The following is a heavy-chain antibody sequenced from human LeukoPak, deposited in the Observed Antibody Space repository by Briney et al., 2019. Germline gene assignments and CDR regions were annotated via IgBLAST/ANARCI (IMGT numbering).Heavy chain of an antibody. CDR2: IYYSGST. Sequence: PSETLSLTCTVSGGSISSSSYYWGWIRQPPGKGLEWIVSIYYSGSTYYNPSLKSRVTISVDTSKNQFSLKLCSVTAADTAVYYCARRGYDFWSGTQFGYFDYWGQGTLVTVSS. CDR3: ARRGYDFWSGTQFGYFDY. J-gene: IGHJ4*02. D-gene: IGHD3-3*01. CDR1: GGSISSSSYY. V-gene: IGHV4-39*01.